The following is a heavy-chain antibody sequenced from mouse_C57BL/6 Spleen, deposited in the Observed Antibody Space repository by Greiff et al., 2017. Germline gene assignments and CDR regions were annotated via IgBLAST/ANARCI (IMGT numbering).Heavy chain of an antibody. D-gene: IGHD1-1*01. Sequence: EVQGVESGEGLVEPGGSLKLSCAASGFTFSSYAMSWVRQTPEKRLEWVAYISSGGDYIYYADTVKGRFTISRDNARNTLYLQMSSLKSEDTTMYYCTRRPKITTVVDGAMDYWGQGTSVTVSS. CDR1: GFTFSSYA. J-gene: IGHJ4*01. V-gene: IGHV5-9-1*02. CDR3: TRRPKITTVVDGAMDY. CDR2: ISSGGDYI.